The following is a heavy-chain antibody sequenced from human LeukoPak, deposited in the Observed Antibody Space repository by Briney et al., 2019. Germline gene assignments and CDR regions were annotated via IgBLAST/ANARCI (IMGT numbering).Heavy chain of an antibody. V-gene: IGHV4-59*01. CDR1: GGSISSYY. J-gene: IGHJ5*02. CDR2: IYYSGST. CDR3: ARGGYYGSGNDFRFDP. Sequence: SETLSLTCTVSGGSISSYYWSWIRQPPGKVLEWIAYIYYSGSTNYNPSLKSRVTISVDTSKNQFSLKLSSVTAADTAVYYCARGGYYGSGNDFRFDPWGQGTLVTVSS. D-gene: IGHD3-10*01.